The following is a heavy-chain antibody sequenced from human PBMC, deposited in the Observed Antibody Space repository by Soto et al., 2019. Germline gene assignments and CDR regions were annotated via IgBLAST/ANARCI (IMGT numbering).Heavy chain of an antibody. D-gene: IGHD5-18*01. Sequence: QVQLVESGGGVVQPGRSLRLSCAASGFTFSSYAMHWVRQAPGKGLEWVAVISYDGSNKYYADSVKGRFTISRDNSKNTLYLQMNSLRAEDTAVYYCAREPHPAMALVGYFDYWGQGTLVTVSS. J-gene: IGHJ4*02. CDR1: GFTFSSYA. CDR2: ISYDGSNK. CDR3: AREPHPAMALVGYFDY. V-gene: IGHV3-30-3*01.